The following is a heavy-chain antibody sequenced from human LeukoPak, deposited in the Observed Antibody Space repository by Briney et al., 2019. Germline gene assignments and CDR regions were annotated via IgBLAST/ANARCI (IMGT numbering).Heavy chain of an antibody. J-gene: IGHJ4*02. CDR2: IHHSGST. CDR1: GGSFSGYY. Sequence: PSETLSLTCAVSGGSFSGYYWSWIRQPPGKGLEWIGEIHHSGSTNYNPSLKSRVTISVDTSKNQFSLKLSSVTAADTAVYYCARIWPDYWGQGTLVTVSS. D-gene: IGHD3-10*01. CDR3: ARIWPDY. V-gene: IGHV4-34*01.